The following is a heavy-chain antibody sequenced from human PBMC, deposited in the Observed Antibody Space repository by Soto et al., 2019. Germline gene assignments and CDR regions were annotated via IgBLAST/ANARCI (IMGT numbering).Heavy chain of an antibody. Sequence: PSETLSLTCTVSVGSISSYYWSWIRQPPGKGLEWIGYIYYSGSTNYNPSLKSRVTISVDTSKNQFSLKLSSVTAADTAVYYCARTAKLGATVPNFDYWGQGTLVTVSS. V-gene: IGHV4-59*01. D-gene: IGHD1-26*01. CDR2: IYYSGST. CDR1: VGSISSYY. J-gene: IGHJ4*02. CDR3: ARTAKLGATVPNFDY.